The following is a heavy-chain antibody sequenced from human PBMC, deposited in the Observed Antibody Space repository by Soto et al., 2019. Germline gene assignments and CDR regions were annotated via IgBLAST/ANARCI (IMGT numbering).Heavy chain of an antibody. V-gene: IGHV4-39*01. Sequence: QLQLQESGPGLVKPSETLSLTCTVSGGSISSSSYYWGWIRQPPGKGLEWIGSIYYSGSTYYNPSLQSRVTRSVDTSKNQFSLKLSSVTAADTAVYYCARRYCSGGSCFRFGHNWCDPWGQGTLVTVSS. CDR2: IYYSGST. CDR1: GGSISSSSYY. CDR3: ARRYCSGGSCFRFGHNWCDP. D-gene: IGHD2-15*01. J-gene: IGHJ5*02.